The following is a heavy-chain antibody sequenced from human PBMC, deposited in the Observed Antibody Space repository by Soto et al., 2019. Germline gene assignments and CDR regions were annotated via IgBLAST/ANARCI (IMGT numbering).Heavy chain of an antibody. J-gene: IGHJ4*02. D-gene: IGHD3-16*02. CDR2: ISPYNGNT. Sequence: QVQLVQSGVEVQKPGASVKVSCKASGYTFTSYVINWLRQAPGQGLEWMGWISPYNGNTNYGQKLQGRVTMTTDTSTSIAYMELRSLRSDETAVYYCAREGGVWGSFRYFDYWGQGTLVTVSS. CDR1: GYTFTSYV. V-gene: IGHV1-18*04. CDR3: AREGGVWGSFRYFDY.